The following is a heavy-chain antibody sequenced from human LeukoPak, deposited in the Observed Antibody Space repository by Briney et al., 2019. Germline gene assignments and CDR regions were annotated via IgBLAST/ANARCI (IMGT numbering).Heavy chain of an antibody. CDR1: GFTFDDYA. J-gene: IGHJ4*02. D-gene: IGHD5-12*01. V-gene: IGHV3-9*01. CDR2: ISWNSGSI. CDR3: AKDLWNSGYDLLFDY. Sequence: GGSLRLSCAASGFTFDDYAMHWVRQAPGKFLEWVSGISWNSGSIAYADSVKGRFTISRDNAKNSLYLQMNSLRAEDTALYYCAKDLWNSGYDLLFDYWGQGTLVTVSS.